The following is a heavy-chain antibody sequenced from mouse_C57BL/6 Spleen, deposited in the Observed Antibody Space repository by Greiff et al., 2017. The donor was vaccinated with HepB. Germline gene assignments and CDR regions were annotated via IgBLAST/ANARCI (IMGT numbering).Heavy chain of an antibody. J-gene: IGHJ3*01. CDR1: GYTLTSYW. D-gene: IGHD1-1*01. CDR3: ARWGDYGSFAY. CDR2: IDPSDSAT. Sequence: VQLQQSGAELVRPGSSVKLSCKASGYTLTSYWMHWVKQRPIQGLEWIGNIDPSDSATHYNQKFKDKATLTVYKSSSTAYMQLSSLTSEDSAVYYCARWGDYGSFAYWGRGTLVTVSA. V-gene: IGHV1-52*01.